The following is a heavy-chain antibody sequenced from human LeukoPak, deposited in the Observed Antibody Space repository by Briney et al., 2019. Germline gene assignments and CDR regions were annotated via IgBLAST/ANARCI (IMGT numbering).Heavy chain of an antibody. CDR3: ARGVVGATSNWFDP. J-gene: IGHJ5*02. CDR1: GGSTSSGSYY. Sequence: SETLSLTCTVSGGSTSSGSYYWSWIRQPAGKGLEGIGRIYTSGSTNYNPSLKSRVTISVDTSKNQFSLKLSSVTAADTAVYYCARGVVGATSNWFDPWGQGTLVTVSS. V-gene: IGHV4-61*02. D-gene: IGHD1-26*01. CDR2: IYTSGST.